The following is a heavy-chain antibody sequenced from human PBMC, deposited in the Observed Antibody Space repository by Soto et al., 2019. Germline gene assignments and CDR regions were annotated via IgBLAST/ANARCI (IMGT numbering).Heavy chain of an antibody. CDR3: ERSPTQAEFDS. Sequence: PSETLSLTCTVSGGSISRGGHYWNWIRQRPGKGLEWIGYIYPSGSSYYKPSLRNRVSISVDTSKNQVSLQLTSATAADTAVYYCERSPTQAEFDSWGQGALVTVSS. CDR1: GGSISRGGHY. J-gene: IGHJ4*02. V-gene: IGHV4-31*03. CDR2: IYPSGSS.